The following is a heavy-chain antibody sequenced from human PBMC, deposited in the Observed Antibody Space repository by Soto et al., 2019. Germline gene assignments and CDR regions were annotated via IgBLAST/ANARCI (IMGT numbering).Heavy chain of an antibody. CDR3: ASDPVACTYCDF. CDR2: INGYNGNT. D-gene: IGHD6-19*01. CDR1: GYTFTTYG. V-gene: IGHV1-18*01. Sequence: QVQLVQSGAEVKKPGASVKVSCKASGYTFTTYGISWVRQAPGQGLEWMGWINGYNGNTNYAQKLQGRVTMTTDTSTSTAYMELRSLRCDDTAVYYCASDPVACTYCDFWGQGTLVTVSS. J-gene: IGHJ4*02.